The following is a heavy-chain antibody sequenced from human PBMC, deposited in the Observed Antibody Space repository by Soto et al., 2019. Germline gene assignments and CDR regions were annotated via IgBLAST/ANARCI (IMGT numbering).Heavy chain of an antibody. CDR3: TPSDSSGYNRFDP. V-gene: IGHV3-72*01. J-gene: IGHJ5*02. Sequence: GGSLRLSCAASGFTFTDHYMDWVRQAPGKGLEWVGRSRNKVHSYTTEYAASVKGRFTISRDDSKNSLYLQMNGLKTEDTAMYYCTPSDSSGYNRFDPWGQGSLVTVSS. CDR2: SRNKVHSYTT. CDR1: GFTFTDHY. D-gene: IGHD3-22*01.